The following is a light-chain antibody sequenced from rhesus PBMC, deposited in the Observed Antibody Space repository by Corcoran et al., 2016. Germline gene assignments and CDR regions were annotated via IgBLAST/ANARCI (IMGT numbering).Light chain of an antibody. Sequence: DIQMTQSPSSQSASVGDRVIITCRASQGISSWLAWYQQKPGKAPKLLIYKASSLQSGVPSRFCGSGAGTAFTLTISSLHPDDFATYYFQQFNSAPPSFGHGTKVDIK. CDR1: QGISSW. V-gene: IGKV1-21*01. CDR3: QQFNSAPPS. CDR2: KAS. J-gene: IGKJ2*01.